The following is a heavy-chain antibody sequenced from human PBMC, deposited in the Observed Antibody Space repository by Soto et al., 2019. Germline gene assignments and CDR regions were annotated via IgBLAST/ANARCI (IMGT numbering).Heavy chain of an antibody. CDR1: GYTFSTYG. CDR3: ARDRPPGRGYKQIMVNDY. D-gene: IGHD5-18*01. V-gene: IGHV1-18*01. J-gene: IGHJ4*02. Sequence: QVQLVQSGAEVTKPGASVRVSCKASGYTFSTYGISWVRQAPGQGLEWMGWISGYNGNTNYAQNFQGRVTMTIDTATSTAYLDQRSLRSDDTAVYYCARDRPPGRGYKQIMVNDYWGQGTLVTVSS. CDR2: ISGYNGNT.